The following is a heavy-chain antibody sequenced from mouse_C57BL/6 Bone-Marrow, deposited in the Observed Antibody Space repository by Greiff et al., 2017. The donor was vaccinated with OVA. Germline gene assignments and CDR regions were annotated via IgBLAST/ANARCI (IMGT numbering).Heavy chain of an antibody. CDR3: APYDYDGAWFAY. V-gene: IGHV1-53*01. Sequence: QVQLQQSGTELVKPGASVKLSCKASGYTFTSYWMHWVKQRPGQGLEWIGNINPSNGGTNYNEKFKSKAILTVDKSSSTAYMQLSSLTSEDSAVYYCAPYDYDGAWFAYWGQGTLVTVSA. J-gene: IGHJ3*01. CDR1: GYTFTSYW. CDR2: INPSNGGT. D-gene: IGHD2-4*01.